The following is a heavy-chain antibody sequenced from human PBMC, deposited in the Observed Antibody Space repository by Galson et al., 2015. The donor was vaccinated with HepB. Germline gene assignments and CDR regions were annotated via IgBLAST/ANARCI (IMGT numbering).Heavy chain of an antibody. J-gene: IGHJ4*02. CDR2: IYYSGNT. Sequence: SLTCTVSGVSIRSYYWSWIRQPPGKGLEWIGHIYYSGNTNYNPSLKSRVTISVDTSKNQFSLKLSSVTAADTAVYYCARVSSGIDFWGQGSLVTVSS. CDR1: GVSIRSYY. D-gene: IGHD3-22*01. V-gene: IGHV4-59*01. CDR3: ARVSSGIDF.